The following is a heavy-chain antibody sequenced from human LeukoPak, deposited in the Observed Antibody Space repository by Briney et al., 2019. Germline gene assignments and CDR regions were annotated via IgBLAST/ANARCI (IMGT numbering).Heavy chain of an antibody. CDR1: GGTFSSYA. J-gene: IGHJ4*02. CDR2: IIPIFGTA. Sequence: SVTVSCKASGGTFSSYAISWVRQAPGQGLEWMGGIIPIFGTANYAQKFQGRVTITADESTSTAYMELSSLRSEDTAVYYCATDYYDRSGDYTVDHWGQGTQVTVSS. D-gene: IGHD3-22*01. CDR3: ATDYYDRSGDYTVDH. V-gene: IGHV1-69*13.